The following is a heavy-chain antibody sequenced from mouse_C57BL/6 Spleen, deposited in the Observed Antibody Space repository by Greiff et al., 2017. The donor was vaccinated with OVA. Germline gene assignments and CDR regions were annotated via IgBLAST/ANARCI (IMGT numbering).Heavy chain of an antibody. J-gene: IGHJ2*01. CDR2: IYPGGGYT. CDR1: GYTFTNYW. Sequence: VQLQQSGAELVRPGTSVKMSCKASGYTFTNYWIGWAKQRPGHGLEWIGDIYPGGGYTNYNEKFKGKATLTADKSSSTAYMQFSSLTSEDSAIYYCARAGFNGNYYFDYWGQGTTLTVSS. CDR3: ARAGFNGNYYFDY. V-gene: IGHV1-63*01. D-gene: IGHD2-1*01.